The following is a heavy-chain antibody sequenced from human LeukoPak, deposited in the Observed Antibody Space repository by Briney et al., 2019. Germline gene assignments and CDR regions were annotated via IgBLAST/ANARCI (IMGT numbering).Heavy chain of an antibody. CDR3: ARHSLVEMATIFDY. Sequence: SETLSLTCAVFGGSLSDHDWSWIRQPPGKGLEWIGYIYYSGSTNYNPSLKSRVTISVDTSKNQFSLKLSSVTAADTAVYYCARHSLVEMATIFDYWGQGTLVTVSS. V-gene: IGHV4-59*08. D-gene: IGHD5-24*01. CDR2: IYYSGST. J-gene: IGHJ4*02. CDR1: GGSLSDHD.